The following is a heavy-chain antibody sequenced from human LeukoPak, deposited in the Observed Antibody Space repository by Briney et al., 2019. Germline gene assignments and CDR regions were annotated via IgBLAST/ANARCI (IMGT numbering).Heavy chain of an antibody. D-gene: IGHD2-2*01. CDR3: AKLAFVVVVPAADY. J-gene: IGHJ4*02. V-gene: IGHV3-23*01. CDR1: GFTFSSYA. Sequence: AGGSLRLSCAASGFTFSSYAMSWVRQAPGKGLEWVSAISGSGGSTYYADSVKGRFTISGDNSKNTLYLQMNSLRAEDTAVYYCAKLAFVVVVPAADYWGQGTLVTVSS. CDR2: ISGSGGST.